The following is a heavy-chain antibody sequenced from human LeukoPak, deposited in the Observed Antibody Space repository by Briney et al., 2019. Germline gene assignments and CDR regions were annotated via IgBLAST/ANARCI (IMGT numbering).Heavy chain of an antibody. D-gene: IGHD1-26*01. CDR1: GGTFSSYA. Sequence: SVKVSCKASGGTFSSYAISWVRQAPGQGLEWMGGIIPIFGTANYAQKFQGRVTITADESTSTAYMELSSLRSEDTAVYYCARDGIVGATVFDYWGQGTLVTVSS. V-gene: IGHV1-69*13. J-gene: IGHJ4*02. CDR3: ARDGIVGATVFDY. CDR2: IIPIFGTA.